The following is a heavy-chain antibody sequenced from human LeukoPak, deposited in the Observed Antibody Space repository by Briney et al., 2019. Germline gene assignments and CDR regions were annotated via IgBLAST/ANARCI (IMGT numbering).Heavy chain of an antibody. D-gene: IGHD3-9*01. CDR3: AKTTHYDIFTGLDY. Sequence: PGGSLRLSCAASGFTFSSYWMHWVRQAPGRGLVWVSYINTDGSSTNYADSVKGRFSISRDNSKNTLSLQMNSLRAEDTAIYYCAKTTHYDIFTGLDYWGQGTLVTVSS. CDR2: INTDGSST. V-gene: IGHV3-74*01. CDR1: GFTFSSYW. J-gene: IGHJ4*02.